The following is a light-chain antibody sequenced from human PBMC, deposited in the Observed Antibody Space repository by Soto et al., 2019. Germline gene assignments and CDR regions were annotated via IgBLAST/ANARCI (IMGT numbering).Light chain of an antibody. CDR2: KAS. V-gene: IGKV1-5*03. J-gene: IGKJ1*01. CDR3: QQYNSYST. CDR1: QRISTW. Sequence: DIQMTQSPSTLSASVGDGVTITCRASQRISTWLARYQQKPGKAPKLLIYKASSLESGVPSRFSGSGSGTEFTLTISSLQPDDFATYYCQQYNSYSTFGQGTKVDIK.